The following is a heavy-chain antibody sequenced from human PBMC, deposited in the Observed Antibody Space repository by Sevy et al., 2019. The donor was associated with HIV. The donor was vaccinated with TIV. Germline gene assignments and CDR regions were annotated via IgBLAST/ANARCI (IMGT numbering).Heavy chain of an antibody. CDR1: GFAFSSHA. Sequence: GGSLRLSCAASGFAFSSHAMHWVRQAPGKGLEWVAVISYEGTETFYAASVEGRFTISRDNSKNMLSLQINSLRPEDTAVDYCARDGGYSIKWYPLYWGHGTLVTASS. V-gene: IGHV3-30-3*01. J-gene: IGHJ4*01. CDR3: ARDGGYSIKWYPLY. D-gene: IGHD6-13*01. CDR2: ISYEGTET.